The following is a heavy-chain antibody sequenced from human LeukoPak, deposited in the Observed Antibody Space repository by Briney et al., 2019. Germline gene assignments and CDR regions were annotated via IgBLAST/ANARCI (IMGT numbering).Heavy chain of an antibody. V-gene: IGHV3-74*01. CDR3: ARVDGGGGSCYSVFGCAFDI. Sequence: GGSLRLSCAASGFTFSSYWMHWVRQAPGKGLVWVSRINSDGSSTSYADSVKGRFTISRDNSKNTLYLQMNSLRAEDTAVYYCARVDGGGGSCYSVFGCAFDIWGQGTMVTVSS. J-gene: IGHJ3*02. CDR1: GFTFSSYW. CDR2: INSDGSST. D-gene: IGHD2-15*01.